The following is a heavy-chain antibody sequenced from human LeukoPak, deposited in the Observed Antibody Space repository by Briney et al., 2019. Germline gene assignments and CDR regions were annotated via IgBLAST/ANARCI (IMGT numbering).Heavy chain of an antibody. J-gene: IGHJ6*02. CDR1: GFTFDDYA. CDR2: ISGDGGST. D-gene: IGHD4-17*01. CDR3: AKEGGDYSYYYCGMDV. V-gene: IGHV3-43*02. Sequence: GGSLRLSCAASGFTFDDYAMHWVRQAPGKGLEWVSFISGDGGSTYHADSVKGRFIISRDNSKNSLYLQMNSLRTEDTALYYCAKEGGDYSYYYCGMDVWGQGTTVTVSS.